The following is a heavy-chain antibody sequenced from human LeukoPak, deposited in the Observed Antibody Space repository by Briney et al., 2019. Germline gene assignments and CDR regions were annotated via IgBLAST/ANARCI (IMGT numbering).Heavy chain of an antibody. V-gene: IGHV1-46*01. CDR1: GYTFTSYY. J-gene: IGHJ5*02. CDR2: TNPSGGST. Sequence: ASVKVSCKASGYTFTSYYMHWVRQAPGQGLEWMGITNPSGGSTSYAQKFQGRVTMTRDTSTSTVYMELSSLRSEDTAVYYCARARDYYGSGSLGFDPWGQGTLVTVSS. D-gene: IGHD3-10*01. CDR3: ARARDYYGSGSLGFDP.